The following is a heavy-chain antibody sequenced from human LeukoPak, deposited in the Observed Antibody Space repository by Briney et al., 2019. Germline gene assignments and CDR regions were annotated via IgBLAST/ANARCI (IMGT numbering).Heavy chain of an antibody. CDR1: GFTFSSYG. V-gene: IGHV3-30*18. J-gene: IGHJ4*02. CDR3: ANSDY. CDR2: ISYDGSNK. Sequence: GRSLRLSCAASGFTFSSYGMHWVRQAPGKGLEWVAVISYDGSNKYYADSVKGRFTISGDNSKNTLYLQMNSLRAEDTAVYYCANSDYWGQGTLVTVSS.